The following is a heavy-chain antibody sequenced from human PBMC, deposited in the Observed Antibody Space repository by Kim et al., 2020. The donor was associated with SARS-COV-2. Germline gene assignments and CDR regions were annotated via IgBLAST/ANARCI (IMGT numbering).Heavy chain of an antibody. D-gene: IGHD2-15*01. CDR1: GFTFSSYG. CDR2: ISPSTSYI. J-gene: IGHJ6*02. V-gene: IGHV3-21*01. CDR3: ARAYCGGGTCYRKYFLIGLHI. Sequence: GGSLRLSCEASGFTFSSYGMNWVRQAPGKGLEWVCSISPSTSYIYYADSVEGRFTISRDNAKNSLYLQMNSLAAEDTAVYYCARAYCGGGTCYRKYFLIGLHIWGQGTAVSVSS.